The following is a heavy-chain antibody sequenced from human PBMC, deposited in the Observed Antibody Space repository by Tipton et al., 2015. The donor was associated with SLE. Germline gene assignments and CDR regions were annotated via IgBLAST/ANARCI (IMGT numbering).Heavy chain of an antibody. CDR1: GGSISSSSYY. D-gene: IGHD7-27*01. V-gene: IGHV4-39*07. CDR3: ARDPNGGYGSFDY. J-gene: IGHJ4*02. CDR2: IYYSGST. Sequence: TLSLTCTVSGGSISSSSYYWGWIRQPPGKGLEWIGRIYYSGSTYYSPSLKSRVTVSLDTSKKQFSLKLSSVTAADTAVYYCARDPNGGYGSFDYWGLGALVTVSS.